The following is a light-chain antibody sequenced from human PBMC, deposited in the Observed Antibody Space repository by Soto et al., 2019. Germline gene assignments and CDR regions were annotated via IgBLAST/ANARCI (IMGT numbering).Light chain of an antibody. CDR3: CSHTGGGGAYV. V-gene: IGLV2-23*01. CDR1: SNDVGNFNP. J-gene: IGLJ1*01. CDR2: EDS. Sequence: QSALTQPASVSGAPGQSITVSCTGSSNDVGNFNPVSWYQQSPGKAPKLLIYEDSKSPSGVSNRFSASKSGDTASLTIYGLQTEDEADYYCCSHTGGGGAYVFGTGTKLPV.